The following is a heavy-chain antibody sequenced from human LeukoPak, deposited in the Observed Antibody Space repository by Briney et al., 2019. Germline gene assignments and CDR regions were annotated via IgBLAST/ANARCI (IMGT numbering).Heavy chain of an antibody. CDR2: ISSSSSYI. Sequence: GGSLRLSCAASGFTFSSYSMNWVRQAPGKGLEWVSSISSSSSYIYYADSVKGRFTISRDNAKNSLYLQMNSLRAEDTAVYYCAREGGYSSSWNYFDYWGQGTQVTVSS. D-gene: IGHD6-13*01. CDR3: AREGGYSSSWNYFDY. CDR1: GFTFSSYS. J-gene: IGHJ4*02. V-gene: IGHV3-21*01.